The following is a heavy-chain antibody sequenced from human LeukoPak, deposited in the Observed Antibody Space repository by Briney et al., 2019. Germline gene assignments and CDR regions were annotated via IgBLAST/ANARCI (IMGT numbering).Heavy chain of an antibody. CDR1: GFTFGDYT. J-gene: IGHJ1*01. D-gene: IGHD6-19*01. CDR2: IRSKAYGGTT. Sequence: PGGSLRLSCTASGFTFGDYTMSWVRQAPGKGLEWVGFIRSKAYGGTTEYAASVKGRFTISRDDSKSIAYLQMNSLKTEDTAVYYCAKDRTANIAVAGKGYFQHWGQGTLVTVSS. CDR3: AKDRTANIAVAGKGYFQH. V-gene: IGHV3-49*04.